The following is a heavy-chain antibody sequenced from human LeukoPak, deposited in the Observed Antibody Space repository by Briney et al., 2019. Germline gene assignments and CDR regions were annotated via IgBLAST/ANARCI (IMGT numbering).Heavy chain of an antibody. CDR1: GYSISSGYY. CDR3: ARVLGRFGELLTLGFDP. V-gene: IGHV4-38-2*02. CDR2: IYHSGST. D-gene: IGHD3-10*01. Sequence: SETLSLTCTVSGYSISSGYYWGWIRQPPGKGLEWIGSIYHSGSTYYNPSLKSRVTISVDTSKNQFSLKLSSVTAADTAVYYCARVLGRFGELLTLGFDPWGQGTLITVSS. J-gene: IGHJ5*02.